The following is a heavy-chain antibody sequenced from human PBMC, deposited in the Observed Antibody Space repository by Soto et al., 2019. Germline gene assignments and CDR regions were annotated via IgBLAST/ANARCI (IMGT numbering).Heavy chain of an antibody. J-gene: IGHJ4*02. V-gene: IGHV3-23*01. Sequence: EVQLLESGGGLVQPGGSLRLSCAASGFTFSSYAMSWVRQAPGKGLEWVSAISGSGGSTYYADSVKGRFTISRDNSKNTLYLQMNSLRAEATALYYCAKDSPYMSSAWYVDYWGQGTLVTVSS. CDR3: AKDSPYMSSAWYVDY. CDR2: ISGSGGST. D-gene: IGHD6-19*01. CDR1: GFTFSSYA.